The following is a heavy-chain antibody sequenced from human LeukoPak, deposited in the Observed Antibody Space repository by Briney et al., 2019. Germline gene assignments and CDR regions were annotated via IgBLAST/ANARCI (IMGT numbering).Heavy chain of an antibody. CDR3: ATLSFRAVRGRVHQFDP. CDR2: FDPEDGET. CDR1: GYTLTELP. V-gene: IGHV1-24*01. J-gene: IGHJ5*02. Sequence: GASVKVSCKVSGYTLTELPMHWVRQAPGKGLEWMGGFDPEDGETIYAQKFQGRVTMTEDTSTDTAYMELSSLRSEDTAVYYCATLSFRAVRGRVHQFDPWGQGTLVTVSS. D-gene: IGHD3-16*02.